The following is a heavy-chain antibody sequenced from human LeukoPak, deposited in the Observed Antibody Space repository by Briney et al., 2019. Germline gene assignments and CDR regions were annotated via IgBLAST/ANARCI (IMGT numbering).Heavy chain of an antibody. CDR3: ARQLGYCSSTSCYADKVDY. Sequence: SETLSLTCTVSGGSISSSSYYWGWIRQPPGRGLEWIGRIYYSGSTYYNPSLKSRVTISVDTSKNQSSLKLSSVTAADTAVYYCARQLGYCSSTSCYADKVDYWGQGPLVTVSS. D-gene: IGHD2-2*01. CDR1: GGSISSSSYY. CDR2: IYYSGST. V-gene: IGHV4-39*01. J-gene: IGHJ4*02.